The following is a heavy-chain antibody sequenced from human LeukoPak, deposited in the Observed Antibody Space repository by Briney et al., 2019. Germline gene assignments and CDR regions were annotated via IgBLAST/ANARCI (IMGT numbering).Heavy chain of an antibody. CDR2: IYYSGST. CDR1: GGSISSYY. Sequence: SETLSLTCTVSGGSISSYYWSWIRQPPVKGLEWIGYIYYSGSTNYNPSLKSRVTISVDTSKNQFSLKLSSVTAADTAVYYCARGNFQQDYDFWSGYYEYYYYGMDVWGQGTTVTVSS. V-gene: IGHV4-59*01. CDR3: ARGNFQQDYDFWSGYYEYYYYGMDV. D-gene: IGHD3-3*01. J-gene: IGHJ6*02.